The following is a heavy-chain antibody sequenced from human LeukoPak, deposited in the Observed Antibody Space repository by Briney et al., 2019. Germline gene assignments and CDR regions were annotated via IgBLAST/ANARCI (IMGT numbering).Heavy chain of an antibody. Sequence: SETLSLTCTVSGGSISSYYWSWIRQPPGKGLEWIGYIYYSGSTNYNPTLKSRVTISVDTSKNQFSLKLSSVTAADTAVYYCARSRSGYYPWGQGTLVTVSS. D-gene: IGHD3-22*01. V-gene: IGHV4-59*01. CDR2: IYYSGST. CDR3: ARSRSGYYP. J-gene: IGHJ5*02. CDR1: GGSISSYY.